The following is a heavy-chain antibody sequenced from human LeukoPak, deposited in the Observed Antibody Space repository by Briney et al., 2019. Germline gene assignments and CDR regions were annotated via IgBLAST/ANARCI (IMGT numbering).Heavy chain of an antibody. V-gene: IGHV1-8*01. J-gene: IGHJ3*02. Sequence: ASVKVSCKASGYTFTSYDINWVRQAPGQGLEWMGWMNPNSGNTGYAQKFQGRVTITTDESTSTAYMELSSLRSEDTAVYYCARDTGIGAFDIWGQGTMVTVSS. CDR2: MNPNSGNT. CDR3: ARDTGIGAFDI. CDR1: GYTFTSYD. D-gene: IGHD1-26*01.